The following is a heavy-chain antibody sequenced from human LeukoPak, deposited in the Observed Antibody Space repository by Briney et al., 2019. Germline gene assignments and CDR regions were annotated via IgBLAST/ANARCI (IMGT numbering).Heavy chain of an antibody. CDR1: DGSISDSY. D-gene: IGHD4-17*01. V-gene: IGHV4-59*12. CDR2: IFYTGFT. Sequence: SETLSLTCTVSDGSISDSYWSWIRQSPGKGLEWIGYIFYTGFTHYNPSLESRVTISVDTSKKQFSLRLSSVTAADTAVYYCARVVGDSDYWGQGTLVTVSS. J-gene: IGHJ4*02. CDR3: ARVVGDSDY.